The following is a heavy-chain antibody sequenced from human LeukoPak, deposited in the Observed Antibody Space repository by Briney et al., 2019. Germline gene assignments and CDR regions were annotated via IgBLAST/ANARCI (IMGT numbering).Heavy chain of an antibody. CDR2: IEYSETGT. D-gene: IGHD6-19*01. CDR1: GFTLSSYA. CDR3: ARGSRTGWYYFDY. V-gene: IGHV3-23*01. Sequence: GGSLRLSCAASGFTLSSYAMSWVRQGPGKGLEWVSSIEYSETGTHYADSVKGRFTISRDNSKNTLYLQLNSLRDEDTAVYYCARGSRTGWYYFDYWGQGTLVTVSS. J-gene: IGHJ4*02.